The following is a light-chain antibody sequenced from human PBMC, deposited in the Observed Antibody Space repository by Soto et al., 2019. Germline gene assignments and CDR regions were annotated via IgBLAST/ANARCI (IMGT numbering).Light chain of an antibody. CDR1: QSVSSSY. Sequence: EIVLTQSPGTLSLSPGERATLSCRASQSVSSSYLAWYQQKPGQAPRLLIYGASSRATGIPDRFSGSGSGTDFTLTISRLEPEDFAVYYCQQYVSSPPITFGPGTRLEIK. V-gene: IGKV3-20*01. J-gene: IGKJ5*01. CDR2: GAS. CDR3: QQYVSSPPIT.